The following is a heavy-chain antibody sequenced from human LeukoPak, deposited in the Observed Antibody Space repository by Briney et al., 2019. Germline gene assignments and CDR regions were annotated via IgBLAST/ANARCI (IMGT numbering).Heavy chain of an antibody. V-gene: IGHV4-39*01. CDR2: IYYSGST. CDR3: ARQGHVAWYSNYYYYYMDV. CDR1: GGSISSSSYY. D-gene: IGHD4-11*01. Sequence: SETLSLTCTVSGGSISSSSYYWGWIRQPPGKGLEWIGSIYYSGSTYYNPSLKSRVTISVDTSKNQFSLKLSSVTAADTAVYYCARQGHVAWYSNYYYYYMDVWGKGTTVTVSS. J-gene: IGHJ6*03.